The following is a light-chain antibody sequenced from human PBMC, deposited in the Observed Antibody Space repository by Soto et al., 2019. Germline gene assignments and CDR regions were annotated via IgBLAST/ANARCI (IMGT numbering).Light chain of an antibody. CDR2: EVS. V-gene: IGLV2-14*01. CDR1: TSDVGGYSF. CDR3: SSYTTSGTRV. J-gene: IGLJ1*01. Sequence: QSVLTQPASVSGSPGQSITISCTGTTSDVGGYSFVSWHQLHPGKAPKLMIYEVSNRPSGVSNRFSGSKSGNTASLTISGLQAEDESDYYCSSYTTSGTRVFGTGTKVTVL.